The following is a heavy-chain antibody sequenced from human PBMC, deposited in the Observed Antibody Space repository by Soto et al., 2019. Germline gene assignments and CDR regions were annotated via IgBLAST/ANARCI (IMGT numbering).Heavy chain of an antibody. Sequence: EVQLVESGGGLVQPGGSLRLSCAASGFTFSSYWMSWVRQAPGKGLEWVANIKQDGSDKYYVDSVKGRFTISRDNAKNSLYLQRNSLRADDTAVYYCARVQSLAVVYWGQGTLVTVSS. CDR3: ARVQSLAVVY. J-gene: IGHJ4*02. D-gene: IGHD6-19*01. CDR2: IKQDGSDK. V-gene: IGHV3-7*01. CDR1: GFTFSSYW.